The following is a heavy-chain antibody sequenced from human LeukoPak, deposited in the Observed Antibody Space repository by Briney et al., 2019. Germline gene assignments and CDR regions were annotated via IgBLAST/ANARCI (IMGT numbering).Heavy chain of an antibody. CDR1: GGSISSYY. J-gene: IGHJ4*02. CDR3: ARAPYYYDKALDY. D-gene: IGHD3-22*01. V-gene: IGHV4-59*01. CDR2: IYYSGST. Sequence: SETLSLTCTVSGGSISSYYWSWIRQPPGKGLEWIGYIYYSGSTNYNPSLKSRVTISVDTSKNQFSLKLSSATAADTAVYYCARAPYYYDKALDYWGQGTLVTVSS.